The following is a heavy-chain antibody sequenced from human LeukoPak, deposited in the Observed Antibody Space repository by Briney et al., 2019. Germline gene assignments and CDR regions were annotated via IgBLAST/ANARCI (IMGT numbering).Heavy chain of an antibody. Sequence: ASVKVSCKASGYTFTGYYMHWVRQAPGQGLEWMGWINPNSGGTNYAQKFQGRVTMTRDTSISTAYMELSRLRSDDTAVYYCARDPWVLAAAGTLYYFDYLGQGTLVTVPS. J-gene: IGHJ4*02. D-gene: IGHD6-13*01. CDR3: ARDPWVLAAAGTLYYFDY. CDR1: GYTFTGYY. V-gene: IGHV1-2*02. CDR2: INPNSGGT.